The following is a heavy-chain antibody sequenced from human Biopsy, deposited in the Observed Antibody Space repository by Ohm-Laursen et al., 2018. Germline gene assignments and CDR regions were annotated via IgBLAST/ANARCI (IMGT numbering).Heavy chain of an antibody. V-gene: IGHV3-23*01. CDR2: ITGGGDRT. D-gene: IGHD3-16*01. Sequence: SLRLSCAASGFTFSIYSMTWVRQAPGKGLEWVAGITGGGDRTYYADSVKGRFTISRDNSKNTLFLQMNSLRAEDTALYYCVRSLRNYDFLDSWGQGTLVSVSS. CDR3: VRSLRNYDFLDS. J-gene: IGHJ4*02. CDR1: GFTFSIYS.